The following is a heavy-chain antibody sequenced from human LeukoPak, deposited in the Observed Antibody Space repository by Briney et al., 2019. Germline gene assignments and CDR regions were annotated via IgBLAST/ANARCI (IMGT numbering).Heavy chain of an antibody. J-gene: IGHJ4*02. CDR1: GFTFTNYW. V-gene: IGHV3-7*01. Sequence: GGSLRLSCAASGFTFTNYWMGWLRQAPGKGLEVVANIKQDRSEKYYVDSVRGRFTISRDNAKNSLYLQMNSLRAEDTAVYYCARLREIPVFGVVTKSTSYFDYWGQGTLVTVSS. CDR3: ARLREIPVFGVVTKSTSYFDY. CDR2: IKQDRSEK. D-gene: IGHD3-3*01.